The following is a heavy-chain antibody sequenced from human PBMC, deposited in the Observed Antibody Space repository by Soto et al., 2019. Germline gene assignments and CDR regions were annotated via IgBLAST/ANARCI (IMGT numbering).Heavy chain of an antibody. CDR2: MNPNSGNT. J-gene: IGHJ4*02. D-gene: IGHD2-21*02. CDR1: GYTFTSYD. V-gene: IGHV1-8*01. Sequence: QVQLVQSGAEVKKPGASVKGSCKASGYTFTSYDINWVRQATGQGLEWMGWMNPNSGNTGYAQKFQGRVTMTRNTSISTAYMELSSLRSEDTAVYYCARARYLYGGNSGALAYWGQGTLVTVYS. CDR3: ARARYLYGGNSGALAY.